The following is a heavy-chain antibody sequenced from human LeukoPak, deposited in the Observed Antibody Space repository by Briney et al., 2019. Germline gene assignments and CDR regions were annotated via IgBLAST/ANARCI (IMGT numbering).Heavy chain of an antibody. J-gene: IGHJ4*02. CDR3: AKVGLYNAYDQATESFDY. CDR2: IRYDGSNK. D-gene: IGHD5-12*01. V-gene: IGHV3-30*02. Sequence: PGGSLRLSCAASGFTFSTYVMHWVRQAPGKGLEWVAFIRYDGSNKYYADSVKGRFTISRDNSKNTLYLQMNSLRAEDTAVYYCAKVGLYNAYDQATESFDYWGQGTLVTVSS. CDR1: GFTFSTYV.